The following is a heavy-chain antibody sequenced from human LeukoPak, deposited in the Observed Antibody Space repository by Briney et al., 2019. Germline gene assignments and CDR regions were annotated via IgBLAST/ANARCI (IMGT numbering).Heavy chain of an antibody. CDR3: ARDILSSGWSLNAFDY. V-gene: IGHV3-7*01. Sequence: GGSLRLSCAASGFTFSSYWMSWVRQAPGKGLEWVANIKQDGSEKYYVDSVKGRFTISRDNAKNSLYLQMNSLRAEDTAVYYCARDILSSGWSLNAFDYWGQGTLVTVSS. CDR2: IKQDGSEK. D-gene: IGHD6-19*01. J-gene: IGHJ4*02. CDR1: GFTFSSYW.